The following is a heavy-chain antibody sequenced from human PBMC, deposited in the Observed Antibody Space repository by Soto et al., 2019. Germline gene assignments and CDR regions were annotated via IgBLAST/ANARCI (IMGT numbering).Heavy chain of an antibody. CDR2: ISSSSSTI. CDR1: GFTSSSYS. V-gene: IGHV3-48*02. D-gene: IGHD3-9*01. J-gene: IGHJ6*02. Sequence: EVQLVESGGGLVQPGGSLRLSCAASGFTSSSYSMNWVRQAPGKGLEWVSYISSSSSTIYYADSVKGRFTISRDNAKKSLDLQMNSLGDEDTAVYYCARETNPTVVYDILPGPRYYYYYGMDVWGQGTTVTVSS. CDR3: ARETNPTVVYDILPGPRYYYYYGMDV.